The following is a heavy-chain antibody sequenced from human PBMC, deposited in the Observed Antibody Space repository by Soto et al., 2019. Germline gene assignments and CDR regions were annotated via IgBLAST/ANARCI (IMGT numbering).Heavy chain of an antibody. V-gene: IGHV3-53*01. CDR3: VRDRQGHFGMDA. CDR2: IYIGGNI. J-gene: IGHJ6*02. Sequence: EVQLVESGGGLIKPGGSLSLSCAASGFIVSSTYMFWVRQAPGKGLEWVSVIYIGGNIKYADSVKGRFTISRDNRRNTIFLHMNNLKAEDTAIYYCVRDRQGHFGMDAWGQGTTVTVTS. CDR1: GFIVSSTY.